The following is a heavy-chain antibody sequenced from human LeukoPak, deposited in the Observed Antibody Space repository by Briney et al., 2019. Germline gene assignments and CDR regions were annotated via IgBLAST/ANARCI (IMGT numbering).Heavy chain of an antibody. V-gene: IGHV3-33*01. Sequence: GRSLRLSCAASGFTFSSYGMHWVRQAPGKGLEWVAVIWYDGSNEYYADSVKGRFTISRDNSKNTLYLQMNSLTAEDTAVYYCARKMKTGDRVGTFDIWGQGTMVTVSS. CDR2: IWYDGSNE. D-gene: IGHD1-1*01. CDR3: ARKMKTGDRVGTFDI. CDR1: GFTFSSYG. J-gene: IGHJ3*02.